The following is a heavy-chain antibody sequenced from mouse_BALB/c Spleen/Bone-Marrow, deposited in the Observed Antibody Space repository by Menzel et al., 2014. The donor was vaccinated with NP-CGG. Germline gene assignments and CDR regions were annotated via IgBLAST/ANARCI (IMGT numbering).Heavy chain of an antibody. J-gene: IGHJ3*01. V-gene: IGHV4-1*02. D-gene: IGHD1-1*02. CDR3: ARRGGWFAY. Sequence: VQLTQSGGGLVQPGGSLKLSCAASGFDFRRYWLSWVRQAPGKGLDWIGEINPDSSTINYTQSLKDKFIISRDNAKNTLYLQMSKVRSEDTALYYCARRGGWFAYWAQGTLVTVSA. CDR1: GFDFRRYW. CDR2: INPDSSTI.